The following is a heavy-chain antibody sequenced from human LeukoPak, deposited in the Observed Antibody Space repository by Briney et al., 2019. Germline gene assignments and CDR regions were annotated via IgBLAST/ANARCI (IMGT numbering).Heavy chain of an antibody. J-gene: IGHJ3*02. CDR1: GGSFSGYY. CDR3: ARCARCIAVAGRWVRVDAFDI. V-gene: IGHV4-34*01. CDR2: INHSGST. Sequence: KPSETLSLTCAVYGGSFSGYYWSWIRQPPGKGLEWIGEINHSGSTNYNPSLKSRVTISVDTSKNHVSLNLSSVTAADTDVYNCARCARCIAVAGRWVRVDAFDIWGQGTMVTVSS. D-gene: IGHD6-19*01.